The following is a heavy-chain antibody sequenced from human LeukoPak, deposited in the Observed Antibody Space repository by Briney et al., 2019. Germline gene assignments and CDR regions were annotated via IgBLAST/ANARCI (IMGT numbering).Heavy chain of an antibody. CDR3: ARTRLVLPMPLNPLRYYYGMDV. D-gene: IGHD3-10*01. CDR2: IIPILGIA. CDR1: GGTFSSYA. J-gene: IGHJ6*02. V-gene: IGHV1-69*04. Sequence: SVKVSCKASGGTFSSYAISWVRQAPGQGLEWMGRIIPILGIANYAQKFQGRVTITADKSTSTAYMELSSLRSEDTAVYYCARTRLVLPMPLNPLRYYYGMDVWGQGTTVTVSS.